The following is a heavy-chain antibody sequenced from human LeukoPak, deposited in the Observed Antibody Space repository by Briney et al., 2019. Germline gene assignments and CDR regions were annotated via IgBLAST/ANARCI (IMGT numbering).Heavy chain of an antibody. D-gene: IGHD3-3*02. CDR2: IYYNGDT. V-gene: IGHV4-39*02. J-gene: IGHJ5*02. CDR3: ARTLSARDWFDP. Sequence: SETLSPTCSVSGDSIDPTIYFWGWLRQPPGKGLEWVGNIYYNGDTYYNPSLESRVSIYIDTPKNRFSLRLRSVTAADTAVYYCARTLSARDWFDPWGQGTPVTVSS. CDR1: GDSIDPTIYF.